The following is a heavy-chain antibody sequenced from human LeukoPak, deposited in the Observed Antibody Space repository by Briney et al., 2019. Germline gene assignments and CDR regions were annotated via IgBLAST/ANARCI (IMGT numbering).Heavy chain of an antibody. Sequence: GRSLRLSCAASGFTVSSDYMSWVRQAPGKGLEWVSVIYSGSNRYYADSVKGRFTISEDNSKNTLYLQMNSERAEDTAVYYCARVVVPAAIPLRVYAFDIWGQERMVTVCS. CDR1: GFTVSSDY. CDR3: ARVVVPAAIPLRVYAFDI. CDR2: IYSGSNR. V-gene: IGHV3-53*01. J-gene: IGHJ3*02. D-gene: IGHD2-2*01.